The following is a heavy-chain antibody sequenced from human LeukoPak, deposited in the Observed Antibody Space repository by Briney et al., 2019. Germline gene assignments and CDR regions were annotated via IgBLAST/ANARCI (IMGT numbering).Heavy chain of an antibody. Sequence: GGSLRLSCAASGFTFSSFAMSWVRQAPGKGLEWVSAISSSGGGTFYADSVRGPFTISRDNSKNTLYLQMNSLRVEDTAVYYCARAPSGLNWFDPWGQGTLVTVSS. CDR2: ISSSGGGT. J-gene: IGHJ5*02. D-gene: IGHD3-10*01. CDR1: GFTFSSFA. CDR3: ARAPSGLNWFDP. V-gene: IGHV3-23*01.